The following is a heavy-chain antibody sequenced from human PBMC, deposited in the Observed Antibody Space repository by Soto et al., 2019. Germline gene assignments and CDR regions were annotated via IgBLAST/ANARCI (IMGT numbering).Heavy chain of an antibody. V-gene: IGHV4-39*01. CDR3: ARPQTPYGSGSYYNGYYFDY. Sequence: SETLSLTCTVSGGSISSSSYYWGWIRQPPGKGLEWIGSIYYSGSTYYNPSLKSRVTISVDTSKNQFSLKLSSVTAADTAVYYCARPQTPYGSGSYYNGYYFDYWGQGTLVTVSS. CDR2: IYYSGST. CDR1: GGSISSSSYY. D-gene: IGHD3-10*01. J-gene: IGHJ4*02.